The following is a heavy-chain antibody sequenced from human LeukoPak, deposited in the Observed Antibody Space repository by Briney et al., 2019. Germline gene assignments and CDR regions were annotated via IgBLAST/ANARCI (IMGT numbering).Heavy chain of an antibody. V-gene: IGHV3-7*03. CDR3: ARVSDPYYDFWSGYPGHFDY. D-gene: IGHD3-3*01. CDR2: IKQDGSEK. Sequence: PGGSLRLSCAASGFTLSSYWMSWVRQAPGKGLEWVANIKQDGSEKYYVDSVRGRFTISRDNAKNSLYLQMNSLRAEDTAVYYCARVSDPYYDFWSGYPGHFDYWGQGTLVTVSS. J-gene: IGHJ4*02. CDR1: GFTLSSYW.